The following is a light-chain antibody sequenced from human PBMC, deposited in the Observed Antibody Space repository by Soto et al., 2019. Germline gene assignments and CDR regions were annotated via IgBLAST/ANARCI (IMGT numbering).Light chain of an antibody. J-gene: IGLJ3*02. CDR3: AAWDDSLNGWV. CDR2: TSV. V-gene: IGLV2-11*01. Sequence: QSALTQPRSVSGSPGQSVTISCTGTSSDVGGYNYVSWYQQFPGMAPKLLIFTSVQRPSGVPDRFSGSKSGTSASLAISGLQSEDEADYFCAAWDDSLNGWVFGGGTKLTVL. CDR1: SSDVGGYNY.